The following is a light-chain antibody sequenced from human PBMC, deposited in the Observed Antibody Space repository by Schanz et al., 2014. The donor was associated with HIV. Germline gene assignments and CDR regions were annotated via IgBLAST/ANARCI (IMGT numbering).Light chain of an antibody. CDR2: AAS. Sequence: IQLTQSPSSLSAFVGDRVTITCRASQGISSYLAWYQQTPGKAPKVLIYAASTLQSGVPSRFSGSGSGTDFTLTISSLQPEDFATYYCQQLASYPLTFGGGTKVEIK. J-gene: IGKJ4*01. CDR3: QQLASYPLT. CDR1: QGISSY. V-gene: IGKV1-9*01.